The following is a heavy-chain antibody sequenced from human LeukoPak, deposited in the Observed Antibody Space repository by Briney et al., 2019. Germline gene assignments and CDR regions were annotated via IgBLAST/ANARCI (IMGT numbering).Heavy chain of an antibody. CDR3: ARAVNTPIYYFEY. CDR1: GYTFTSNY. V-gene: IGHV1-46*01. Sequence: ASVKVSCKAFGYTFTSNYMHWVRQAPGQGLEWMGIINPSGGSTSYAQKFQGRIALSRDTSTSTVYMELSSLRSDDTAVYYCARAVNTPIYYFEYWGQGALVTVSS. CDR2: INPSGGST. D-gene: IGHD1/OR15-1a*01. J-gene: IGHJ4*02.